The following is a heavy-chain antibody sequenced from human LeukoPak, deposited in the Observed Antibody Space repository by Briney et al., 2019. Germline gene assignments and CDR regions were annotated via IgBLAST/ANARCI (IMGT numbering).Heavy chain of an antibody. J-gene: IGHJ4*02. D-gene: IGHD3-9*01. CDR2: IYYSGST. CDR1: GGSISSYY. CDR3: ARHPAYDILTGYYPFFDY. V-gene: IGHV4-59*01. Sequence: PSETLSLTCTVSGGSISSYYWSWIRQPPGKGLEWIGYIYYSGSTNYNPSLKSRVTISVDTSKNQFSLKLSSVTAADTAVYYCARHPAYDILTGYYPFFDYWGQGTLVTVSS.